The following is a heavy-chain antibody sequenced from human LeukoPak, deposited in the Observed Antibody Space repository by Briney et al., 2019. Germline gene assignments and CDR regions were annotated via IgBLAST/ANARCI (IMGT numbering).Heavy chain of an antibody. J-gene: IGHJ4*02. Sequence: SETLSLTCAVYGGSFSGYYWSWIRQPPGKGLEWIGEINHSGSTNYNPSLKSRVTISVDTSKNQFSLKLSSVTAADTAVYYCARQDNFPYDFWSGYAILFDYWGQGTLVTVSS. CDR2: INHSGST. CDR3: ARQDNFPYDFWSGYAILFDY. D-gene: IGHD3-3*01. V-gene: IGHV4-34*01. CDR1: GGSFSGYY.